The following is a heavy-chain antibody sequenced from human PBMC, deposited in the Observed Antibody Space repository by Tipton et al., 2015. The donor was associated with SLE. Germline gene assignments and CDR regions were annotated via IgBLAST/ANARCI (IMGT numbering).Heavy chain of an antibody. D-gene: IGHD2/OR15-2a*01. V-gene: IGHV1-18*04. J-gene: IGHJ5*02. CDR3: ARVGSAGTFEFFDP. CDR2: ISPYNGKT. Sequence: QLVQSGAEVKKTGESLKISCKGSGYTFSNYWIGWVRQAPGQGLEWMGYISPYNGKTNYARKFEAKITMTTDTSATTAYLELTSLRSDDTAIYYCARVGSAGTFEFFDPWGQGTLVTVSS. CDR1: GYTFSNYW.